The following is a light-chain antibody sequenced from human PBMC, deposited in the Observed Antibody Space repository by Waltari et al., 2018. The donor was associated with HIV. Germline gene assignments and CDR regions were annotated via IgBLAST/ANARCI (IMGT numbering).Light chain of an antibody. CDR3: LSYTGGNRVI. CDR1: SRDVGADNY. J-gene: IGLJ2*01. CDR2: EVS. V-gene: IGLV2-8*01. Sequence: QSALTQPPSASGSPGQSVTLTCTGTSRDVGADNYVSWYQQHPGKAPKLLISEVSKRPSGVPDRFSGSKSGNTASLTVSGLQAEDEADYYCLSYTGGNRVIFGGGTKLTVL.